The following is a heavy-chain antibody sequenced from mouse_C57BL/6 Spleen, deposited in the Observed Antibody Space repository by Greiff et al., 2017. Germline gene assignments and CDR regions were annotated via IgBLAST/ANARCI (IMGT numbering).Heavy chain of an antibody. CDR2: IDPETGGT. CDR3: TRYSNAWFAY. D-gene: IGHD2-5*01. V-gene: IGHV1-15*01. J-gene: IGHJ3*01. Sequence: VQLQQSGAELVRPGASVTLSCKASGYTFTDYEMHWVKQTPVHGLEWIGAIDPETGGTAYNQKFKGKAILTADKSSSTAYMELRSLTSEDSAVYYCTRYSNAWFAYWGQGTLVTVSA. CDR1: GYTFTDYE.